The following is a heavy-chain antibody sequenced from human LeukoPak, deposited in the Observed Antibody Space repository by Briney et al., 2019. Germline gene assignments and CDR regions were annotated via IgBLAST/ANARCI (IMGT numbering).Heavy chain of an antibody. J-gene: IGHJ4*02. Sequence: GGSLRLSCAAPGFTFSSYGMSWVRQAPGKGLEWVSGITGSGLTTYYADSVKGRFTISRDNPKNTLYLQMNSLRAEDTAVYYCAKDRRSMPHDYWGQGTLVTVSS. V-gene: IGHV3-23*01. CDR3: AKDRRSMPHDY. CDR1: GFTFSSYG. D-gene: IGHD2-2*01. CDR2: ITGSGLTT.